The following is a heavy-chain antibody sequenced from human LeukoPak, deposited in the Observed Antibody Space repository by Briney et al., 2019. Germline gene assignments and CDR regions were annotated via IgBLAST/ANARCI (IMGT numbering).Heavy chain of an antibody. J-gene: IGHJ4*02. V-gene: IGHV3-21*01. CDR2: ISSSGSYK. CDR1: GFIFSSYS. Sequence: GSLRLSCAASGFIFSSYSMNWVRQAPGKGLEWVSSISSSGSYKYYADSVKGRFTISRDNAENSVYLQMNSLGAEDTAMYYCAGGVLSGYDYYFDYWGQGTLVTVSS. CDR3: AGGVLSGYDYYFDY. D-gene: IGHD5-12*01.